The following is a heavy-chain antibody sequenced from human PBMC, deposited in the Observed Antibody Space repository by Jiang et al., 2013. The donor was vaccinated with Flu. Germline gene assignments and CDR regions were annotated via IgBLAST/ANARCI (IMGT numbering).Heavy chain of an antibody. CDR2: IDWDDDK. CDR1: GFSLSTSGMC. J-gene: IGHJ6*02. Sequence: KPTQTLTLTCTFSGFSLSTSGMCVSWIRQPPGKALEWLARIDWDDDKYYSTSLKTRLTISKDTSKNQVVLTMTNMDPVDTATYYCAREQQLVPYYGMDVWGQGTTVTVSS. CDR3: AREQQLVPYYGMDV. V-gene: IGHV2-70*11. D-gene: IGHD6-13*01.